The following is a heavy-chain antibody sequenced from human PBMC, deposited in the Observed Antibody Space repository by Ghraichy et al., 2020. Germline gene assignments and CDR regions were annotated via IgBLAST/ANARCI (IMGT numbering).Heavy chain of an antibody. D-gene: IGHD3-10*01. V-gene: IGHV4-59*01. CDR1: GGSISSYY. Sequence: SETLSLTCTVSGGSISSYYWSWIRQPPGKGLEWIGYIYYSGSTNYNPSLKSRVTISVDTSKNQFSLKLSSVTAADTAVYYCARGHSITPRGYYFDYWGQGTLVTVSS. J-gene: IGHJ4*02. CDR2: IYYSGST. CDR3: ARGHSITPRGYYFDY.